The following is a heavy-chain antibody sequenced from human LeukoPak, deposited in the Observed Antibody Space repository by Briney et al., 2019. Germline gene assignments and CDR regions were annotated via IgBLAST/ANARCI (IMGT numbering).Heavy chain of an antibody. CDR1: GYTFTSYG. J-gene: IGHJ6*02. D-gene: IGHD2-2*01. V-gene: IGHV1-18*01. CDR2: ISAYNGNT. CDR3: ARGFVVVLERYYGMDV. Sequence: GASVKVSCKASGYTFTSYGISWVRQAPVQGLEWMGWISAYNGNTNYAQKLQGRVTMTTDTSTSTAYMELRSLRSDDTAVYYCARGFVVVLERYYGMDVWGQGTTVTVSS.